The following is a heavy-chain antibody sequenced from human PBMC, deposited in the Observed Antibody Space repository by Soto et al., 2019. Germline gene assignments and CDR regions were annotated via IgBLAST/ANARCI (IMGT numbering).Heavy chain of an antibody. CDR1: GGSISSYY. J-gene: IGHJ4*02. CDR3: ARVDTATIKYYFDY. V-gene: IGHV4-59*01. Sequence: SETLSLTCTVSGGSISSYYWSWIRQPPGKGLEWIGYIYFSGSTNYNPSLKSRVTISVDTSKNQFSLKLSSVTAADTAVYYCARVDTATIKYYFDYWGQGTLVTVSS. CDR2: IYFSGST. D-gene: IGHD5-18*01.